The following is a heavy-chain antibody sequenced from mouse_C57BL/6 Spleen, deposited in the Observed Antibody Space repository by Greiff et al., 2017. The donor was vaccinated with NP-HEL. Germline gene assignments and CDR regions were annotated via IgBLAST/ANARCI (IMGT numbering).Heavy chain of an antibody. CDR2: INPNNGGT. CDR3: SLCYGSSPAWFAY. CDR1: GYTFTDYN. D-gene: IGHD1-1*01. Sequence: EVQLQQSGPELVKPGASVKIPCKASGYTFTDYNMDWVKQSHGKSLEWIGDINPNNGGTIYNQKFKGKATLTVDKSSSTAYMELRSLTSEDTAVYYCSLCYGSSPAWFAYWGQGTLVTVSA. J-gene: IGHJ3*01. V-gene: IGHV1-18*01.